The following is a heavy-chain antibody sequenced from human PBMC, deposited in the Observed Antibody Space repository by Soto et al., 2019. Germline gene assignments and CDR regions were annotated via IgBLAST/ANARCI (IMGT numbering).Heavy chain of an antibody. J-gene: IGHJ4*02. V-gene: IGHV3-30*02. Sequence: GGSLRLSCAASGFTFSSYGMHWVRQAPGKGLEWVAVIWYDGSNKYYADSVKGRFTISRDNSKNTLYLQMNSLRPEDTAVYYCAKGDFDTSSYFFDYWGQGALVPVSS. D-gene: IGHD6-6*01. CDR1: GFTFSSYG. CDR2: IWYDGSNK. CDR3: AKGDFDTSSYFFDY.